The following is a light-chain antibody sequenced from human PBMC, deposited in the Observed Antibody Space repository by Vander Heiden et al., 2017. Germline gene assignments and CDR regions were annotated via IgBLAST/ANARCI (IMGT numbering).Light chain of an antibody. CDR1: SSDVGGYNY. Sequence: QPALTQPAPVPGSPGPSITLSCTGTSSDVGGYNYVSWYQQHPGKTPKLMIYDVSNRPSGVSNRFSGSKSGNTASLTISGLQAEDEADYHCSSYTSSSTLLFGGGTKLTVL. V-gene: IGLV2-14*01. J-gene: IGLJ2*01. CDR3: SSYTSSSTLL. CDR2: DVS.